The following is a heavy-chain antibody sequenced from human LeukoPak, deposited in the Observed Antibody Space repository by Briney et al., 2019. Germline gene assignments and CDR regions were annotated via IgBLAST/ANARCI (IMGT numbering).Heavy chain of an antibody. Sequence: GRSLRLSCAASGFVFDDYAMHGVRQVPGKGLEWVSGISWNSGSIGYADSVKGRFTISRDNVENSLYLEMNSLRAEDTAFYYCVKDATRYYYGSGTYPACWGQGTLVTVSS. CDR2: ISWNSGSI. CDR3: VKDATRYYYGSGTYPAC. D-gene: IGHD3-10*01. J-gene: IGHJ4*02. V-gene: IGHV3-9*01. CDR1: GFVFDDYA.